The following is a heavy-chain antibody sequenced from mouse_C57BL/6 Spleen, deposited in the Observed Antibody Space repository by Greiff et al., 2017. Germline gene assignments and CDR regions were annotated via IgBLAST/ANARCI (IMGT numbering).Heavy chain of an antibody. J-gene: IGHJ4*01. V-gene: IGHV1-15*01. CDR2: IDPETGGT. Sequence: QVQLKESGAELVRPGASVTLSCKASGYTFTDYEMHWVKQTPVHGLEWIGAIDPETGGTAYNQKFKGKAILTADKSSSTAYMELRSLTSEDSAVYYCTRWRDRDAMDYWGQGTSVTVSS. CDR3: TRWRDRDAMDY. CDR1: GYTFTDYE. D-gene: IGHD2-14*01.